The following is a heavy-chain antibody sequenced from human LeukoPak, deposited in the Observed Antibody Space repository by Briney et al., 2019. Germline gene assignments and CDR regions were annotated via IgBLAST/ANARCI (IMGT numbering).Heavy chain of an antibody. Sequence: ASVKVSCKASGYTFTSYYMHWVRQAPGQGLEWMGIINPSGGSTSYAQKFQGRVTMTRDMSISTAYMELSRLRSDDTAVYYCARDAQWELRALDVWGRGTMVIVSS. V-gene: IGHV1-46*01. CDR2: INPSGGST. CDR3: ARDAQWELRALDV. D-gene: IGHD1-26*01. CDR1: GYTFTSYY. J-gene: IGHJ3*01.